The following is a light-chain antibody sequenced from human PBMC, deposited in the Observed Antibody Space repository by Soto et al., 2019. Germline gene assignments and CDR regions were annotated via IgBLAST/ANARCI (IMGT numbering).Light chain of an antibody. CDR2: EAA. CDR3: LQYSTYPWT. CDR1: QALSKD. Sequence: DIQMTQSPSSLSASVGDRVTITSPASQALSKDLDWFQQKQAKAPERLIYEAANLQSGVPSRFSGSGSGTEFTLTISSLQAEDFATYFCLQYSTYPWTFGQGTKVEIK. V-gene: IGKV1-17*01. J-gene: IGKJ1*01.